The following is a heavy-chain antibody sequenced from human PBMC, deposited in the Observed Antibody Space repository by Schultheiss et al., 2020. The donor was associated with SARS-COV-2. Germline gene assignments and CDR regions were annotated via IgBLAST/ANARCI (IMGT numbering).Heavy chain of an antibody. CDR1: GYTFTSYG. V-gene: IGHV1-18*01. D-gene: IGHD2-2*01. CDR2: ISAYNGNT. CDR3: ARDYCSSTSCYASPTAGDY. Sequence: ASVKVSCKASGYTFTSYGISWVRQAPGQGLEWMGWISAYNGNTNYAQKVQGRVSMTTDTSTSTAYMELRSLRSDDTAVYYCARDYCSSTSCYASPTAGDYWGQGTLVTVSS. J-gene: IGHJ4*02.